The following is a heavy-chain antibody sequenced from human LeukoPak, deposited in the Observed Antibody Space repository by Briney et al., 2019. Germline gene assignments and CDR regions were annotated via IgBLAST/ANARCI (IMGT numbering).Heavy chain of an antibody. Sequence: GGSLRLSCVASGFTFSDYAMNWVRQAPGKGLEWVSTFKTKYNQVYYAESVRGRFTISTDNSKSTVYLQMNSLRAEDTALYYCAKSRPGFPPFCLWGQGALVTVSS. CDR3: AKSRPGFPPFCL. V-gene: IGHV3-23*05. J-gene: IGHJ4*02. CDR2: FKTKYNQV. CDR1: GFTFSDYA. D-gene: IGHD3-16*01.